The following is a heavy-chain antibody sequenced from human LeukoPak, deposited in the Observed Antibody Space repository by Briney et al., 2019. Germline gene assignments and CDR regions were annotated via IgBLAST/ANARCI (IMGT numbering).Heavy chain of an antibody. J-gene: IGHJ6*02. V-gene: IGHV1-18*01. Sequence: ASVKVSCKASNYTFASYGLSWVRQAPGQGLQWVGWISPYDGNTDYAQRFQARVTMTIDRATRTVYMDLKRLRLDDTAVYYCVRVLPPNAVDRGMTYSYFNALDVWGQGTTVIVSS. CDR2: ISPYDGNT. CDR3: VRVLPPNAVDRGMTYSYFNALDV. D-gene: IGHD1-1*01. CDR1: NYTFASYG.